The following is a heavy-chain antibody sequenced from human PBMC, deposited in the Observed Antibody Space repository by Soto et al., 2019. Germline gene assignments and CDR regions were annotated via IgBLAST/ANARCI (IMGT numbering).Heavy chain of an antibody. Sequence: EVQLVESGGGLVQPGGSLRLSCAASGFTFSSYSMNWVRQAPGKGLEWVSYISSSSSTIYYADSVEGRFTISRDNAKNSLYLQMNSLRDEDTAVYYCARFNDYGDYEPDYWGQGTLVTVSS. V-gene: IGHV3-48*02. CDR1: GFTFSSYS. D-gene: IGHD4-17*01. CDR2: ISSSSSTI. J-gene: IGHJ4*02. CDR3: ARFNDYGDYEPDY.